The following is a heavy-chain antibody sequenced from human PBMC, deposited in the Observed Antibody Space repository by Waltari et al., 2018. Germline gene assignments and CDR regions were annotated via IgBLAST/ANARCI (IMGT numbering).Heavy chain of an antibody. V-gene: IGHV4-31*03. Sequence: QVQLQESGAGLVKPSQTLSLTCTVSGGSISSGGYYWSWIRQHPGKGLEWIGYIYYSGSTYYNPSLKSRVTISVDTSKNQFSLKLSSVTAADTAVYYCAGTGGWYPDAFDIWGQGTMVTVSS. J-gene: IGHJ3*02. CDR2: IYYSGST. CDR1: GGSISSGGYY. D-gene: IGHD6-19*01. CDR3: AGTGGWYPDAFDI.